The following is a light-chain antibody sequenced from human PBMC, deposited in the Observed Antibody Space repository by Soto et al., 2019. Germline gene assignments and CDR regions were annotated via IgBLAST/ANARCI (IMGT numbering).Light chain of an antibody. V-gene: IGLV3-25*02. J-gene: IGLJ2*01. Sequence: SYELTQPPSVSVSPGQTARITCSGNALPKQYAYWYQQKPGQAPVLVIYRDSERPSGIPERSSGSISGTTVTLTISGVEAEDEADYYCLSPDSRGSFQVFGGGTQLTVL. CDR2: RDS. CDR1: ALPKQY. CDR3: LSPDSRGSFQV.